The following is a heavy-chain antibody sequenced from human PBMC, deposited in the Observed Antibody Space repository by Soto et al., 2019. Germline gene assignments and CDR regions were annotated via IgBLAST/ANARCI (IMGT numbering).Heavy chain of an antibody. D-gene: IGHD3-10*01. Sequence: EVQLVESGGGLVQPGGSLRLSCAASGFTFSDHYMEWVRQAPGKGLEWVGRIRNKANSYTTEYGASVKDRFTISRDDSKNSLSLQMNSLKTEDTAVYYCASAWFGELKYFGYWGQGTLVTVSS. V-gene: IGHV3-72*01. CDR1: GFTFSDHY. J-gene: IGHJ4*02. CDR2: IRNKANSYTT. CDR3: ASAWFGELKYFGY.